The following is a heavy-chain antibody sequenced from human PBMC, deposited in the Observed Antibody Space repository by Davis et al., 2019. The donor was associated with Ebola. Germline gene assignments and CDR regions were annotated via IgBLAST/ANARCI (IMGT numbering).Heavy chain of an antibody. CDR2: IRAYNGDI. CDR1: GYTFSSYG. D-gene: IGHD5-18*01. J-gene: IGHJ4*02. V-gene: IGHV1-18*04. Sequence: ASVQVSCKSSGYTFSSYGVTWVRQAPGQGLEWLGWIRAYNGDIKYAQKFQGRVTMTTDTSTSTAYMELRSLRSDDTAVYYYARSPAMVGWLPDYWGQGTLVTVSS. CDR3: ARSPAMVGWLPDY.